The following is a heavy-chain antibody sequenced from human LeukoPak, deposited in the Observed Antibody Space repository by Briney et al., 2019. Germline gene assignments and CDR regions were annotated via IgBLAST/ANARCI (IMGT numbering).Heavy chain of an antibody. CDR3: ARENYYGMDV. CDR1: GGSNSGNY. J-gene: IGHJ6*02. CDR2: FYYTGST. Sequence: SETLSLTCTVSGGSNSGNYWSWIRQPPGRGLEWIGYFYYTGSTNYSPSLKSRVTMSVDTFKNQFSLRLSSVTAADTAVYYCARENYYGMDVWGQGTTVIVSS. V-gene: IGHV4-59*01.